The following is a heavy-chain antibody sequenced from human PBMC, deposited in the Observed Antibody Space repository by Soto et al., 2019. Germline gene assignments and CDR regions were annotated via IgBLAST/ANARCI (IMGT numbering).Heavy chain of an antibody. CDR1: GFAFSSYA. J-gene: IGHJ4*02. Sequence: PGGSLRLSCAASGFAFSSYAMSWVRQAPGKGLEWVSVISGSGGSTYYADSVKGRFTISRDNSKNTLYLQMNSLRAEDTAVYYCAKDSFLVRGVILDYFDYCGQXSLVTVSP. D-gene: IGHD3-10*01. CDR3: AKDSFLVRGVILDYFDY. V-gene: IGHV3-23*01. CDR2: ISGSGGST.